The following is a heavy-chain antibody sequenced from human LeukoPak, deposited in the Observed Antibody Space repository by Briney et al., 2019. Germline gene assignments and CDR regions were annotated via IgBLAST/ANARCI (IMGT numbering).Heavy chain of an antibody. CDR2: IKKDGSEK. V-gene: IGHV3-7*01. J-gene: IGHJ5*02. CDR1: GFTFSSYW. Sequence: GGSLRLSCAASGFTFSSYWMSWVPQAPGKGLEWVANIKKDGSEKYYVDSVKGRFTISRDNAKNSLYLQMNSLRAEDTAVYYCARDHDYSNYVWFDPWGQGTLVTVSS. D-gene: IGHD4-11*01. CDR3: ARDHDYSNYVWFDP.